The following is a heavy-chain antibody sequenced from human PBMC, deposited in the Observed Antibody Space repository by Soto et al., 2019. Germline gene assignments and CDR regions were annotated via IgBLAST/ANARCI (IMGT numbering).Heavy chain of an antibody. V-gene: IGHV4-39*01. CDR1: GGSISSSSDY. J-gene: IGHJ4*02. Sequence: PSETLSLTCTVSGGSISSSSDYWGWIRQPPGKGLEWIGSIYYSGSTYYNPSLKSRVTISVDTSKNQFSLKLSSVTAADTAVYYCARLGLITGTDIFDYWGQGTLVTVSS. CDR2: IYYSGST. D-gene: IGHD1-20*01. CDR3: ARLGLITGTDIFDY.